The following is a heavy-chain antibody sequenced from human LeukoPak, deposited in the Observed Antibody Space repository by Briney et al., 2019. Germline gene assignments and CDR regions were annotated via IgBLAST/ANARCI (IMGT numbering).Heavy chain of an antibody. CDR3: ARDRKAVTGALDY. CDR1: GFTFSSYW. Sequence: GGSLRLSCAASGFTFSSYWMHWVRQVPGKGLMWVSRIKTDGSSTSYADSVKGRFTISRDNSKNTLYLQMNSLRVEDMAVYYCARDRKAVTGALDYWGQGTLVTVSS. D-gene: IGHD6-19*01. V-gene: IGHV3-74*01. CDR2: IKTDGSST. J-gene: IGHJ4*02.